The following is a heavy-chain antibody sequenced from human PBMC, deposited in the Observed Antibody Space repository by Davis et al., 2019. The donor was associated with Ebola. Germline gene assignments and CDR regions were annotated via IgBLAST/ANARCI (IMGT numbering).Heavy chain of an antibody. CDR2: VILKSGAT. V-gene: IGHV1-2*06. CDR3: ARGHNYAHEY. D-gene: IGHD4-11*01. CDR1: GFTFTDYN. J-gene: IGHJ4*02. Sequence: GESLKIPCSASGFTFTDYNIHWMRQAPGQGLEWLGRVILKSGATNYAQKFQGRVTMTRDTSISTVYMELSSLRYDDTADYYCARGHNYAHEYWGQGTLVTVSS.